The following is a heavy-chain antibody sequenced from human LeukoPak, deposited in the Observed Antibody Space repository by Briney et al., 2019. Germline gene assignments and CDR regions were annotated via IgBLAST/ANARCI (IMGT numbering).Heavy chain of an antibody. J-gene: IGHJ4*02. V-gene: IGHV3-7*03. Sequence: PGGSLRLSCAGSGFTFSGYWLTWVRQAPWKGLEWVANIKQDGSEKYYADSVKGRFTISRDNSKNTLYLQMNSLRAEDTAVYYCAKDSSNDYYDSIIPHDYWGQGTQVTVSS. CDR1: GFTFSGYW. CDR2: IKQDGSEK. CDR3: AKDSSNDYYDSIIPHDY. D-gene: IGHD3-22*01.